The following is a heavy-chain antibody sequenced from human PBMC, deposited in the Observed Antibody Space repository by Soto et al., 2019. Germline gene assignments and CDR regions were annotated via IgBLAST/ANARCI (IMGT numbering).Heavy chain of an antibody. CDR2: VNYSWCS. J-gene: IGHJ6*02. Sequence: QVLLQESGPGLVKPSETLSLSCTVSGGSISSYNWSWIRQTPGKGLDWIGYVNYSWCSNYKPSLKTRVAISVDTSRSQFSLTLTSVTATVTAVYYCARQGFGALHCLVDVWCQGTKVTVSS. CDR3: ARQGFGALHCLVDV. D-gene: IGHD3-10*01. V-gene: IGHV4-59*08. CDR1: GGSISSYN.